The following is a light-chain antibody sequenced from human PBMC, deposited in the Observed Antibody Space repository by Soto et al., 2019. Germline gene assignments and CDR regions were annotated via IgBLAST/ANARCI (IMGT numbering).Light chain of an antibody. CDR3: QQHNDWPPST. CDR1: QSVRDN. J-gene: IGKJ2*01. V-gene: IGKV3-15*01. CDR2: GES. Sequence: ETLLTQSPATLSVSPGERVTLSCRASQSVRDNLAWYQQKPGQAPRLLIYGESTRAPGIPDRFSGSGFGTEFSLTISSLQSEDFAVYYCQQHNDWPPSTFGQGTKLDIK.